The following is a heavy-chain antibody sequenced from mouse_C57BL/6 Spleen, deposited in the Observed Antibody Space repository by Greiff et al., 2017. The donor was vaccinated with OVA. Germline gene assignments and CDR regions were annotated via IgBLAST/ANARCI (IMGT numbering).Heavy chain of an antibody. Sequence: EVKLQESGPELVKPGASVKISCKASGYSFTGYYMHWVKQSSEKSLEWIGEINPSTGGTSYNQKFKGKATLTVDKSSSTAYMQLKSLTFEDSAVYYCARGMEGFDYWGQGTTLTVSS. V-gene: IGHV1-43*01. CDR1: GYSFTGYY. J-gene: IGHJ2*01. CDR3: ARGMEGFDY. CDR2: INPSTGGT. D-gene: IGHD2-3*01.